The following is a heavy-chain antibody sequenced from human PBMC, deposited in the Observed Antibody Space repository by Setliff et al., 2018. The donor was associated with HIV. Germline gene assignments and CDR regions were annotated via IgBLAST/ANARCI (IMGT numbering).Heavy chain of an antibody. V-gene: IGHV4-4*02. CDR3: ARGRTQWPNYNYFDP. D-gene: IGHD6-19*01. CDR2: VYHTGST. CDR1: GASDISYIW. J-gene: IGHJ5*02. Sequence: SETLSLTCAVSGASDISYIWWSWVRQPPGKGLEWLGEVYHTGSTNLNPSLKSRVTISVDTSANQFALKLASVTAADTAVYYCARGRTQWPNYNYFDPWGLGTLVTVSS.